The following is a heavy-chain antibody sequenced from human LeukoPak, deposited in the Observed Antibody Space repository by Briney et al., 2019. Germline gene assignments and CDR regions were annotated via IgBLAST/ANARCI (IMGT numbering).Heavy chain of an antibody. CDR1: GFTFSSYW. D-gene: IGHD3-3*01. CDR3: ARDPDTYYDFWSGYYTYYYYGMDV. V-gene: IGHV3-74*01. J-gene: IGHJ6*02. CDR2: INSDGSST. Sequence: QPGGSLRLSCAASGFTFSSYWMHWVRQAPGKGLVWVSRINSDGSSTSYADSVKGRFTISRDNAKNTLYLQMNSLRAEDTAVYYCARDPDTYYDFWSGYYTYYYYGMDVWGQGTTVTVSS.